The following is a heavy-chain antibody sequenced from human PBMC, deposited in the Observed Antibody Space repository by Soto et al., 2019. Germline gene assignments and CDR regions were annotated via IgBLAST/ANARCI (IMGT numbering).Heavy chain of an antibody. D-gene: IGHD3-3*01. Sequence: PSETLSLTCTVSGGSISSYYWSWIRQPPGKGLEWIGYIYYSGSTNYNPSLKSRVTISVDTSKNQFSLKLSSVTAADTAVYYCARVVGVAEVFDYWGQGTLVTVSS. J-gene: IGHJ4*02. CDR3: ARVVGVAEVFDY. V-gene: IGHV4-59*12. CDR2: IYYSGST. CDR1: GGSISSYY.